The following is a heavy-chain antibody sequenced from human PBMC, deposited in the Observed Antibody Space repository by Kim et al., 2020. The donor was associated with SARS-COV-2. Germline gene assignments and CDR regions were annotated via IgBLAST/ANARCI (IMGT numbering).Heavy chain of an antibody. D-gene: IGHD4-17*01. Sequence: VNDRLTISRDKSKNTLDLQMNSLRTEDTAVYYCAKDRTNEYGGNSGYFDYWGKGTLVTVSS. CDR3: AKDRTNEYGGNSGYFDY. J-gene: IGHJ4*02. V-gene: IGHV3-30*02.